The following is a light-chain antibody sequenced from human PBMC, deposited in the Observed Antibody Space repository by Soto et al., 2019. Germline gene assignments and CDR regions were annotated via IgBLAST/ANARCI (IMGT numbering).Light chain of an antibody. J-gene: IGKJ1*01. CDR3: QQYNTFWT. V-gene: IGKV1-5*01. CDR2: DVS. CDR1: QSISSR. Sequence: DIQMTQSPSTLSASVGDRVTITCRASQSISSRLAWYQQKPGKAPKLLIYDVSNLESGVPSRFSGSGSGTEFTLTISSLQPDDFATYSCQQYNTFWTFGQGTKVEIK.